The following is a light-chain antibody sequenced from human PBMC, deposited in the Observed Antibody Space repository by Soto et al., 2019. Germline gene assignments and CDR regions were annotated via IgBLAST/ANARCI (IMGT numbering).Light chain of an antibody. V-gene: IGKV3-15*01. CDR3: QQCNNWPPVT. CDR2: GAS. J-gene: IGKJ4*01. Sequence: EIVMTQSPATLSVSPGERATLSCRASQRVSSNLAWYQQKPGQAPRLLIYGASTRATGIPARFSGSGSGTDFTLTLSSLQSEDFAVYDCQQCNNWPPVTFGGGTKVEIK. CDR1: QRVSSN.